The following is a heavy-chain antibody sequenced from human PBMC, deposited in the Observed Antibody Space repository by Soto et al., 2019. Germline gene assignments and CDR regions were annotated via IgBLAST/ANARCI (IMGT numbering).Heavy chain of an antibody. CDR3: AKAGDYSYFDY. CDR2: ISHDRSDK. D-gene: IGHD2-21*01. CDR1: GFPFGDFG. V-gene: IGHV3-30*18. Sequence: GGSLRLSCAASGFPFGDFGMHWLRQAPGKGLEWVAVISHDRSDKFYADSVKARFTISRDNSKNTLYLQMSGLRAEDTAVYYCAKAGDYSYFDYWGQGTLVTVSS. J-gene: IGHJ4*02.